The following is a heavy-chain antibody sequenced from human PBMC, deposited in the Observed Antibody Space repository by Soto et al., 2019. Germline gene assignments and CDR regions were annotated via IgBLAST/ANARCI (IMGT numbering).Heavy chain of an antibody. CDR2: ISYDGGNK. Sequence: QVQLVESGGGVVQPGRSLRLSCAASGFTFSSYGIHWVRQAPGKGLEWVAFISYDGGNKYYADSVKGRFTISRDNPKNTLSLQMNSLRAEDTAVYYCAKVMITFGGTRYGLDVWGQGNTVTVSS. J-gene: IGHJ6*01. CDR3: AKVMITFGGTRYGLDV. D-gene: IGHD3-16*01. V-gene: IGHV3-30*18. CDR1: GFTFSSYG.